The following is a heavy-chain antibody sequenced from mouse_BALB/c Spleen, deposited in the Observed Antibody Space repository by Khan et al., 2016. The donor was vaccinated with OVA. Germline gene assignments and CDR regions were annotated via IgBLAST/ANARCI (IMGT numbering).Heavy chain of an antibody. CDR1: GYSITTDYA. V-gene: IGHV3-2*02. Sequence: EVQLQESGPGLVKPSQSLSLTCTVTGYSITTDYAWNWIRQFPGSKLEWMGHISYSGNTKYNPSLKSRISITRDTSKNQFFLQLKSVTTEDTARYYCARIYGGDFDYLGQGTTLTVSS. CDR2: ISYSGNT. D-gene: IGHD1-1*01. J-gene: IGHJ2*01. CDR3: ARIYGGDFDY.